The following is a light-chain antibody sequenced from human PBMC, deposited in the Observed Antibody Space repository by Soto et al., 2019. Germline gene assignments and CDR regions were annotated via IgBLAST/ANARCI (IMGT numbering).Light chain of an antibody. J-gene: IGKJ3*01. V-gene: IGKV1-8*01. CDR3: QQSFSTPLFT. CDR2: AAS. CDR1: QGISSY. Sequence: AIRMTQSPSSFSASTGDRVTITCRASQGISSYLAWYQQKAGKAPKLLIYAASNLHPGVPSRFSGSGSGTDFSLTISSLQPEDFATYYCQQSFSTPLFTFGPGTKVDIK.